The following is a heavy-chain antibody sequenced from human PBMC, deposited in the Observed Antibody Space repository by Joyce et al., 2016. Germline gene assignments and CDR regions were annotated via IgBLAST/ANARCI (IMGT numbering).Heavy chain of an antibody. CDR3: ARFQRVSVFRGAISDAFDI. CDR1: GYTFGRHW. V-gene: IGHV5-51*01. J-gene: IGHJ3*02. Sequence: EVQLVQYGAEVKKPGESLRISCQASGYTFGRHWIGWVRQRPGKGLEWMGIMFLCDSETRYSPSLEGQVTISADKSISTAYLQWRSLKASDSAMYYCARFQRVSVFRGAISDAFDIWGQGTMVTVSS. D-gene: IGHD3-10*01. CDR2: MFLCDSET.